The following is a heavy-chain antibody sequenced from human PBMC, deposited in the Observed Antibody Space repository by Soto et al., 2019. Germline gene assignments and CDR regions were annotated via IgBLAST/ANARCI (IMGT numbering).Heavy chain of an antibody. CDR3: AKDFPSVINWYFDL. CDR1: GFTFSSYA. CDR2: ISHDGRYE. D-gene: IGHD2-21*01. V-gene: IGHV3-30*18. J-gene: IGHJ2*01. Sequence: QVQLVESGGGVVQPGRSLRLSCAASGFTFSSYAMHWVRQAPGKGLEWVAVISHDGRYEYYADSVKGRFTISRDNSRNTLYLQMNSLRAEDTAVYYCAKDFPSVINWYFDLWGRGTLVTVSS.